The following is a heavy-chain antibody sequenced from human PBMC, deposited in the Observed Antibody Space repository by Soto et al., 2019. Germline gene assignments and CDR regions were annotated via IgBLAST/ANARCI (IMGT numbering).Heavy chain of an antibody. CDR1: GFTFSSYW. CDR3: ARDGGGYSYGFQPGVSASPGYYFDY. D-gene: IGHD5-18*01. CDR2: IKQDGSEK. Sequence: GGSLRLSCAASGFTFSSYWMSWVRQAPGKGLEWVANIKQDGSEKYYVDSVKGRFTISRDNAKNSLYLQMNSLRAEDTAVYYCARDGGGYSYGFQPGVSASPGYYFDYWGQGTLVTVSS. J-gene: IGHJ4*02. V-gene: IGHV3-7*05.